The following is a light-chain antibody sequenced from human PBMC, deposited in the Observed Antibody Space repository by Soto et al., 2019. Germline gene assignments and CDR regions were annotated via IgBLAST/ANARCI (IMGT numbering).Light chain of an antibody. Sequence: DIQMTQSPSSLSASVGDRVTITCRASQRISTYVNWYQQKPGKAPKLLIYFTSNLQIGVSSIFSGSGSGTDFTLTISSLQPDDFATYYCQQSYSTPWTFGQGTKV. CDR2: FTS. CDR1: QRISTY. V-gene: IGKV1-39*01. J-gene: IGKJ1*01. CDR3: QQSYSTPWT.